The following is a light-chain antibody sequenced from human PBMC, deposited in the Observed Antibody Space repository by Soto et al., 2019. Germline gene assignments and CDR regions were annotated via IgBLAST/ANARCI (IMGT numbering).Light chain of an antibody. CDR2: KAS. CDR1: QTISSW. J-gene: IGKJ1*01. CDR3: QHYASYSEA. V-gene: IGKV1-5*03. Sequence: DIQMTQSPSTLSGSVGDRVTITCRASQTISSWLAWYQQKPGKAPKLLIYKASTLNSGVPSRFSGRGSGPEFILTISSLQPDDFATYYCQHYASYSEAFGQGTNVDIK.